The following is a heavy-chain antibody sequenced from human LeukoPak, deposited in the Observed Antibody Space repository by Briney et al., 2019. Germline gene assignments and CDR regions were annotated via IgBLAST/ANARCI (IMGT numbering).Heavy chain of an antibody. CDR2: IYHSGST. D-gene: IGHD1-26*01. CDR3: ARAGIVGATKVAFDI. J-gene: IGHJ3*02. CDR1: GGSISSSNW. V-gene: IGHV4-4*02. Sequence: IPSETLSLTCAVSGGSISSSNWWSWVRQPPGKGLEWIGEIYHSGSTNYNPSLKSRVTISVDKSKNQFSLKLSSVTAADTAVYYCARAGIVGATKVAFDIWGQGTMVTVSS.